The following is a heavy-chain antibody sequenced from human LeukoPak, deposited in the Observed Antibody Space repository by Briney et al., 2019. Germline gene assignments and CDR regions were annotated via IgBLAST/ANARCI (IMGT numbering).Heavy chain of an antibody. CDR1: GFTFSSYS. V-gene: IGHV3-15*01. CDR2: IKSKADGGAT. D-gene: IGHD5-12*01. J-gene: IGHJ4*02. CDR3: TTAPYDGKDY. Sequence: GGSLRLSCAASGFTFSSYSMNWVRQAPGKGLEWVGRIKSKADGGATDYAAAVKGRFSVSRDDSENIFYLQMNSLKTEDTAVYYCTTAPYDGKDYWGQGTPVTVSS.